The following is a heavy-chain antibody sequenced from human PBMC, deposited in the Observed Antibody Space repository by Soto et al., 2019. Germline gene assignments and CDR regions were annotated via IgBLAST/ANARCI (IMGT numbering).Heavy chain of an antibody. CDR2: MYYRGNP. CDR1: GGSFGGYY. J-gene: IGHJ4*02. CDR3: ARDASGYGYFDY. Sequence: SETLSLTCAVYGGSFGGYYCSWIRQHPGKGLEWIGYMYYRGNPYYNPSLKSRVTISVDTSKNQFSLKLSSVTAADTAVYYCARDASGYGYFDYWGPGTLVTVSS. V-gene: IGHV4-31*11. D-gene: IGHD3-3*01.